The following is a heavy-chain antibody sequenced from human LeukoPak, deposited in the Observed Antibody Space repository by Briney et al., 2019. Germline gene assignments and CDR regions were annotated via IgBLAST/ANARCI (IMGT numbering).Heavy chain of an antibody. V-gene: IGHV3-30*18. J-gene: IGHJ6*02. CDR3: AEAMVVTIYYYGMDV. D-gene: IGHD4/OR15-4a*01. Sequence: PGRSLRLSCAASGFTFSSYGMHWVRQAPGKGLEWVAVISYDGSNKYYADSVKGRFTISRDNSKNTLYLQMNSLRAEDTAVYYCAEAMVVTIYYYGMDVWGQGTTVTVSS. CDR2: ISYDGSNK. CDR1: GFTFSSYG.